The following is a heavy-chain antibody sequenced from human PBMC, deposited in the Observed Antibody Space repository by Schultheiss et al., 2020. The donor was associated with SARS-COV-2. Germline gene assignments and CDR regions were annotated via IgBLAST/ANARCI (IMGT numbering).Heavy chain of an antibody. CDR2: ISTSGSSI. J-gene: IGHJ4*02. Sequence: GGSLRLSCSASGFTVSSKFMNWVRQAPGKGLEWVSYISTSGSSIYYADSVKGRFTTSRDNAKDSLYLQMNSLRADDTAVYYCARSYSGPYYDWGQGTLVTVSS. CDR3: ARSYSGPYYD. CDR1: GFTVSSKF. D-gene: IGHD1-26*01. V-gene: IGHV3-48*04.